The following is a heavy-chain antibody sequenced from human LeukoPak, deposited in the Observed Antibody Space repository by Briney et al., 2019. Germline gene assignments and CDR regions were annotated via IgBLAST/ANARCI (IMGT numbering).Heavy chain of an antibody. V-gene: IGHV3-48*01. Sequence: GGSLRLSCVASGFTFSSYSMNWVRQAPGKGLEWVSYITRSSSAKFYADSVKGRFTISRDNAENLLYLQMNGLRAEGTAVYYCTRDQEGSDYWGQGTLVTVSS. CDR3: TRDQEGSDY. J-gene: IGHJ4*02. CDR2: ITRSSSAK. CDR1: GFTFSSYS.